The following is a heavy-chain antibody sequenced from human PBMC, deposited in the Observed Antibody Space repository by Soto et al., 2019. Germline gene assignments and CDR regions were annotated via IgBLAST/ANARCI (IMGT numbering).Heavy chain of an antibody. D-gene: IGHD6-13*01. CDR2: IYPGDSDT. CDR3: ARPGGSAATRRRLSEGLHG. V-gene: IGHV5-51*01. CDR1: FYRFTSYW. J-gene: IGHJ6*02. Sequence: SLQISCKFAFYRFTSYWIGWVLQMPGPGLEWMGIIYPGDSDTRYSPSFQGQVTISADKSISTAYLQWSSLKASDTAMYYCARPGGSAATRRRLSEGLHGWAQGAAVTV.